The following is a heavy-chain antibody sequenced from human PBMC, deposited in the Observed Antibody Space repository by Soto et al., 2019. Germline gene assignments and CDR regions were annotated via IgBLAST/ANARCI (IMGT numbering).Heavy chain of an antibody. CDR1: GGSISSGGYY. Sequence: QVQLQESGPGLVKPSQTLSLTCTVSGGSISSGGYYWSWIRQHPGKGLEWIGYIYYSGSTYYNPSLKSRVTISVDTSKNQFSLKLSSVTAADTAVYYCARAPTNSDYYYYGMDVWGQGTTVTVSS. CDR3: ARAPTNSDYYYYGMDV. D-gene: IGHD7-27*01. CDR2: IYYSGST. J-gene: IGHJ6*02. V-gene: IGHV4-31*03.